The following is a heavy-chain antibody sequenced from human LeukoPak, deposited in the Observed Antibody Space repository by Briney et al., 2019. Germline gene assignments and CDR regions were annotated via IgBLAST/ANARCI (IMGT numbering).Heavy chain of an antibody. CDR1: RGSITNYY. CDR3: ARHGKGVTYFYTFDI. D-gene: IGHD2/OR15-2a*01. V-gene: IGHV4-59*08. Sequence: SETLSLTCTVSRGSITNYYWSWIRQPPGEGLEWIGYVYASGATNSNPSLKSRVTISVDTSKNQFSLKLSSVTAADTAVYYCARHGKGVTYFYTFDIWGQGTVVAVSS. CDR2: VYASGAT. J-gene: IGHJ3*02.